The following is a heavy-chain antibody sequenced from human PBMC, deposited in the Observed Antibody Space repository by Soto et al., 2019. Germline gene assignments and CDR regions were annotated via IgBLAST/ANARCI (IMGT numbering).Heavy chain of an antibody. Sequence: SETLSLTCTVSGGSISSGDYYWSWIRQPPGKGLEWIGYIYYSGSTYYNPSLKSRVTISVDTSKNQFSLKLSSVTAADTAVYYCAREDWNYGWFDPWGQGTLVTVSS. V-gene: IGHV4-30-4*01. CDR3: AREDWNYGWFDP. D-gene: IGHD1-7*01. CDR2: IYYSGST. J-gene: IGHJ5*02. CDR1: GGSISSGDYY.